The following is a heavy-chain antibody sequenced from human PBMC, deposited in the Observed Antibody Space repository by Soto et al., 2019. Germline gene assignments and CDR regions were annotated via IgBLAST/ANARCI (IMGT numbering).Heavy chain of an antibody. CDR1: GGSISSSNW. Sequence: PSETLSLTCAVSGGSISSSNWWSWVRQPPGKGLEWIGEIYHSGSTNYNPSLKSRVTISVDKSKNQFSLKLSSVTAADTAVYYCARGPPIQYCSGGSCYSRWFDPWGQGTLVTVSS. J-gene: IGHJ5*02. D-gene: IGHD2-15*01. V-gene: IGHV4-4*02. CDR3: ARGPPIQYCSGGSCYSRWFDP. CDR2: IYHSGST.